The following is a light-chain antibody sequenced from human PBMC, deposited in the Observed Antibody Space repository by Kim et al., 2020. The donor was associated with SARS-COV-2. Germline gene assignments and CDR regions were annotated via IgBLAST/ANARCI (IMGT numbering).Light chain of an antibody. CDR3: QQTYNTPRT. CDR1: QSIGSY. J-gene: IGKJ1*01. Sequence: GDAVTITCRASQSIGSYIHWYQQKPGKAPNLLIYAASSLQSGVPSRFSGRGSGTDFTLTITSLQPEDFATYYCQQTYNTPRTFGQGTKVDI. CDR2: AAS. V-gene: IGKV1-39*01.